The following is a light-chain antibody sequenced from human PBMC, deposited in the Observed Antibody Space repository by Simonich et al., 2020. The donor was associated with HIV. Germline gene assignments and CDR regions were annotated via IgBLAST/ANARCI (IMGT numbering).Light chain of an antibody. CDR2: GAS. CDR1: PSLSTK. V-gene: IGKV3-15*01. CDR3: QQYNNWPLT. J-gene: IGKJ4*01. Sequence: EIVMTQSPATLSVSPGERATLSCRASPSLSTKLAWYHQKPGQAPSLLIYGASTRATGIPVRFSGSGSGTEFTLTISSMQSEDFAVYYCQQYNNWPLTFGGGTRVEI.